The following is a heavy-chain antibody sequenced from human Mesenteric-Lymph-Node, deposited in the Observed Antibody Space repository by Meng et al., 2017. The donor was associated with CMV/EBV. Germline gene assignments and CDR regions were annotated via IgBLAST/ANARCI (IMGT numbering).Heavy chain of an antibody. CDR3: ARRDTGELLYSSDY. J-gene: IGHJ4*02. D-gene: IGHD3-10*01. CDR2: INPSDGTT. V-gene: IGHV1-46*01. CDR1: GYTFTSYF. Sequence: SGYTFTSYFMHWVRQALGQGLEWMGLINPSDGTTNYAQKFQGRVTMTRDTSTSTVYMELNSLRSEDTAVYFCARRDTGELLYSSDYWGQGVLVTVSS.